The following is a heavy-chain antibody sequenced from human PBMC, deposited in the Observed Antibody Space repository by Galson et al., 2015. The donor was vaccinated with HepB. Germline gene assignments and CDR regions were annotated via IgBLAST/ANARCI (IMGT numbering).Heavy chain of an antibody. CDR3: AKWDSNRWLDY. D-gene: IGHD1-26*01. Sequence: SLRLSCATSGFTFSNYAMSWVRQAPGKGLEWVSDISSIGGTTNYADSVKGRFTISRDNSKNTLYLQMNSLRAEDTAVYYCAKWDSNRWLDYWGQGTLVTVSS. V-gene: IGHV3-23*01. J-gene: IGHJ4*02. CDR1: GFTFSNYA. CDR2: ISSIGGTT.